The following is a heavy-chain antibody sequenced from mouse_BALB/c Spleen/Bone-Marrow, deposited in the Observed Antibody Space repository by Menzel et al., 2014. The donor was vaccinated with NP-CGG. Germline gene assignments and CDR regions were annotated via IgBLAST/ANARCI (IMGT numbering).Heavy chain of an antibody. CDR3: TREDYGAY. J-gene: IGHJ3*01. CDR2: ISNGGGST. Sequence: EVQLQQSGGGLVQSGGSLKLSCAASGFTFTSYTMSWVRQTPEKRLEWVAYISNGGGSTYYPDTVKGRFTISRDNAKNTLYLQMSSLKSEDTAIYYCTREDYGAYWGQGTLVTVSA. V-gene: IGHV5-12-2*01. CDR1: GFTFTSYT. D-gene: IGHD2-4*01.